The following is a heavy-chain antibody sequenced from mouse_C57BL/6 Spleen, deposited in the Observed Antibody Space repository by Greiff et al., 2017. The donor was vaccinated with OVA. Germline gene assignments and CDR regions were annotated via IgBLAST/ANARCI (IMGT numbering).Heavy chain of an antibody. D-gene: IGHD1-1*01. V-gene: IGHV1-18*01. Sequence: SGPELVKPGASVKIPCKASGYTFTDYNMDWVKQSHGKSLEWIGDINPNNGGTIYNQKFKGKATLTVDKSSSTAYMELRSLTSEDTAVYYCARGRSTVVATTPWYFDVWGTGTTVTVSS. J-gene: IGHJ1*03. CDR3: ARGRSTVVATTPWYFDV. CDR2: INPNNGGT. CDR1: GYTFTDYN.